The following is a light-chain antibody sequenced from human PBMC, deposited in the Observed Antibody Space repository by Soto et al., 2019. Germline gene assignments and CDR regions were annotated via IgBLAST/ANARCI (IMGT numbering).Light chain of an antibody. V-gene: IGLV2-14*01. CDR2: QVT. CDR3: SSYTDSSNYF. Sequence: QSALTQPASVSGSPGQSITISCTGTSSDLAIYNYVSWYQQRPGKAPKLMIYQVTNRPSGVSNRFSCSRSGNTASLTISGFPAEDEAVYYCSSYTDSSNYFFGTGTKVTVL. J-gene: IGLJ1*01. CDR1: SSDLAIYNY.